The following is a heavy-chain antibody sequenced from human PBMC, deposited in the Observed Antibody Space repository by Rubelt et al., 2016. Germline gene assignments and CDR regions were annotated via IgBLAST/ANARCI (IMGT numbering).Heavy chain of an antibody. CDR3: VKTPNMITFGGVNDY. CDR2: IYSGGST. CDR1: GFTVSSNY. V-gene: IGHV3-66*01. J-gene: IGHJ4*02. D-gene: IGHD3-16*01. Sequence: EVQLVESGGGLVQPGGSLRLSCAASGFTVSSNYMSCVRQAPGKGLEWVSVIYSGGSTYYADSVKGRFTISRDNSKNTLYLQMSSLRAEDTAVYYCVKTPNMITFGGVNDYWGQGTLVTVSS.